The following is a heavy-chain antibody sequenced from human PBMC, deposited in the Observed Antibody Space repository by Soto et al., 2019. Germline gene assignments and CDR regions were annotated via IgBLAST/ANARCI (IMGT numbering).Heavy chain of an antibody. CDR3: ARAPPLWSSSWYGGCWTDP. V-gene: IGHV4-38-2*01. D-gene: IGHD6-13*01. J-gene: IGHJ5*02. CDR2: IYHSGST. CDR1: GYSISSGYY. Sequence: SENLSLSCAVSGYSISSGYYWGWIRQPPGKGLEWIGSIYHSGSTYYNPSLKSRVTISVDTSKNQFSLKLSSVTAADTAVYCCARAPPLWSSSWYGGCWTDPRGQATLGTVSS.